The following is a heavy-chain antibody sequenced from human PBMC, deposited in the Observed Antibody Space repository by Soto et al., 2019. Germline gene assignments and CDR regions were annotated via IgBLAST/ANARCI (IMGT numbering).Heavy chain of an antibody. CDR1: GGSISSGGYY. CDR2: IYYSGST. D-gene: IGHD3-10*01. V-gene: IGHV4-31*03. CDR3: AGSPDYYGSGSYFTFDD. Sequence: SETLSLTCTVPGGSISSGGYYWSWIRQHPGKGLEWIGYIYYSGSTYYNPSLKSRVTISVDTSKNQFSLKLSSVTAADTAVYYCAGSPDYYGSGSYFTFDDWGQGTLVTVSS. J-gene: IGHJ4*02.